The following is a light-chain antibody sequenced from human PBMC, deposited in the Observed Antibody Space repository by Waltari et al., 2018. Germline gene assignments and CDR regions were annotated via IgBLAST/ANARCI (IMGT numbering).Light chain of an antibody. J-gene: IGLJ2*01. CDR3: CSYAGPSTYVV. Sequence: QSALTPPASVSGSPGQSIAISCTGTSSDIAAYDYVSWYQHHPGKAPQLMIYDVTQRPSGVSNRFSGSKSGNTASQTISGLQAEDEAEYYCCSYAGPSTYVVFGGGTKLTVL. CDR2: DVT. CDR1: SSDIAAYDY. V-gene: IGLV2-23*02.